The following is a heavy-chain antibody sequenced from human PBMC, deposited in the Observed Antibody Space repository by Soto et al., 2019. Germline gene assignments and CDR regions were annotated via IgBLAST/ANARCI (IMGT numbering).Heavy chain of an antibody. J-gene: IGHJ5*02. CDR2: VYHGGST. Sequence: PSETLSLTCVVSGDSITSTNWWSWVRQPPGKGLEWIGEVYHGGSTNYNPSLKSRVTISVDQSKNQFSLKLTSVTAADTAVYYCAGDKTPPNYYGAGKNWFAPWGQGTLVTVSS. V-gene: IGHV4-4*02. CDR3: AGDKTPPNYYGAGKNWFAP. D-gene: IGHD3-10*01. CDR1: GDSITSTNW.